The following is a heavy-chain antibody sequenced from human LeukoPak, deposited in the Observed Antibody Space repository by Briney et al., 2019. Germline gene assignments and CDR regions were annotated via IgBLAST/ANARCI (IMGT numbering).Heavy chain of an antibody. Sequence: SETLSLTCAVYGGSFSGYYWSWIRQPPGKGLEWIGEINHTGSTNYNPSLKSRGTISVDTSKNQFSLKLSSVTAADTAVYYCARDQDGDYNFDYWGQGTLVTVSS. CDR3: ARDQDGDYNFDY. V-gene: IGHV4-34*01. CDR1: GGSFSGYY. D-gene: IGHD4-17*01. J-gene: IGHJ4*02. CDR2: INHTGST.